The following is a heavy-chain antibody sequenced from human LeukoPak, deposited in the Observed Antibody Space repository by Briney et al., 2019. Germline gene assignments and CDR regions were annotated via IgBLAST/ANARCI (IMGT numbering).Heavy chain of an antibody. CDR1: GYTLTTYY. Sequence: ASVKVSCRAPGYTLTTYYVHWVRQAPGQGPEWMGRIDPRGGSTSYALNFQGRVTMTRDTSTSTVYMELSSLRSEDTAVYYCAREPAVDSSGYYLHVDYWGQGTLVTVSS. J-gene: IGHJ4*02. V-gene: IGHV1-46*01. CDR2: IDPRGGST. CDR3: AREPAVDSSGYYLHVDY. D-gene: IGHD3-22*01.